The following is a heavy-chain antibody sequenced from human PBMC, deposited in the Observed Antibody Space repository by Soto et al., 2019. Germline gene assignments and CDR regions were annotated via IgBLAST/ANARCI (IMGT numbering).Heavy chain of an antibody. V-gene: IGHV3-23*01. J-gene: IGHJ1*01. CDR1: GFIFSNYA. Sequence: GGSLRLSCAASGFIFSNYAMSWVRQAPGKGLEWVSAISGSGGSTYYADSVKGRFTISRDNSKNTLYLQMNSLRDEDTAIYYCAKRRLNTITSMSDFWGQGVPVTVSS. CDR2: ISGSGGST. D-gene: IGHD5-12*01. CDR3: AKRRLNTITSMSDF.